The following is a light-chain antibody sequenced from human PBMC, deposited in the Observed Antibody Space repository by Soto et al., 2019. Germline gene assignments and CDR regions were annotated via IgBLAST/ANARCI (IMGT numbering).Light chain of an antibody. CDR3: CSYAGSYSL. CDR2: DNN. Sequence: QSVLTQPPSVSAAPGQKVTISCSGSSSNIGNNYVSWYQQLPGTAPKLLIYDNNKRPSGIPDRFSGSKSGNTASLTISGLQAEDEADYYCCSYAGSYSLFGTGTKVTVL. CDR1: SSNIGNNY. V-gene: IGLV1-51*01. J-gene: IGLJ1*01.